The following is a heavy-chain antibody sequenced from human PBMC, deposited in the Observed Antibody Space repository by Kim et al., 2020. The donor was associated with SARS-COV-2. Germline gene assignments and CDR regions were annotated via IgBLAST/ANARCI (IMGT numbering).Heavy chain of an antibody. CDR3: AGDRSDPDITMVRGTYYYGMDV. D-gene: IGHD3-10*01. CDR2: IYYSGST. V-gene: IGHV4-31*03. Sequence: SETLSLTCTVSGGSISSGGYNWSWIRQHPGKGLEWIGYIYYSGSTYYNPSLKSRVTISVDTSKNQFSLKLSSVTAADTAVYYCAGDRSDPDITMVRGTYYYGMDVWGQGTTVTVSS. CDR1: GGSISSGGYN. J-gene: IGHJ6*02.